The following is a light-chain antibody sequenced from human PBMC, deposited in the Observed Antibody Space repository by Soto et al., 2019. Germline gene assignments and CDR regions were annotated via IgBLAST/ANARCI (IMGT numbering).Light chain of an antibody. CDR2: AAS. J-gene: IGKJ3*01. CDR3: QHGNNWPPIFT. V-gene: IGKV3D-15*01. Sequence: EIVMPQSPATLSVSPGERATLSCRASQSVSSSLAWYQQKPGQAPRLLIYAASTRATDIPGRFSCSGSGTEFTLTISSLQSEDFAVYYCQHGNNWPPIFTFGPGTKVDIK. CDR1: QSVSSS.